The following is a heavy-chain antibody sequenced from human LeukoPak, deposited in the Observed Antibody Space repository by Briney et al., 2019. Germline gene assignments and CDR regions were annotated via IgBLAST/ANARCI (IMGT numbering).Heavy chain of an antibody. D-gene: IGHD1-26*01. CDR3: VRAVGSAGSY. Sequence: PGGSLRLSCAASGFTFSSYSMNWVRQAPGKGLEWVANIKQDGSEKYYVDSVKGRFTISRDNAKNSLFLQMNSLRGEDTAVYYCVRAVGSAGSYWGQGTLVTVSS. J-gene: IGHJ4*02. CDR2: IKQDGSEK. CDR1: GFTFSSYS. V-gene: IGHV3-7*01.